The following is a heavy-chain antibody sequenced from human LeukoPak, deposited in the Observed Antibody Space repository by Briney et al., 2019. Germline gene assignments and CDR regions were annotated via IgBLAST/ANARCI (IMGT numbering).Heavy chain of an antibody. V-gene: IGHV3-23*01. J-gene: IGHJ6*03. CDR3: ARDGATFSGYDWYYYMDV. CDR1: GFTFSSYA. CDR2: ISGSDGST. Sequence: GGSLRLSCAASGFTFSSYAMSWVRQAPGKGLEWFSGISGSDGSTYYADSVKGRFTISRDNAKNSLYLQMNSLRAEDTAVYYCARDGATFSGYDWYYYMDVWGKGTTVTVSS. D-gene: IGHD5-12*01.